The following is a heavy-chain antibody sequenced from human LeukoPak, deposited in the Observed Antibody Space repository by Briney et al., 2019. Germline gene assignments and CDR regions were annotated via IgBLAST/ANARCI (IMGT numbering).Heavy chain of an antibody. V-gene: IGHV1-2*06. J-gene: IGHJ5*02. Sequence: ASVKVSCKASGYTFTGYYMHWVRQAPGQGLELMGRINPNSGGTNYAQKFQGRVTMTRDTSISTAYMELSRLRSDDTAVYYCARDKAVVAATFWFDPWGQGTLVTVSS. D-gene: IGHD2-15*01. CDR3: ARDKAVVAATFWFDP. CDR2: INPNSGGT. CDR1: GYTFTGYY.